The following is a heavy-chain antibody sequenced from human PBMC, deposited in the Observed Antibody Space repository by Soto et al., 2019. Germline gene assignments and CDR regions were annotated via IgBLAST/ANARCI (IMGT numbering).Heavy chain of an antibody. V-gene: IGHV1-69*12. CDR1: GGTFSSYA. J-gene: IGHJ4*02. CDR2: IIPIVGTA. D-gene: IGHD3-10*01. CDR3: AGVLLRWFGVGGLDF. Sequence: QVQLVQSGAEVKKPGSSVKVSCKASGGTFSSYAISWVRQAPGQGLEWMGGIIPIVGTANYAQKFQGRVTITADESTSRAYVELSSQGSEDTAVYYCAGVLLRWFGVGGLDFWGQGTLVTVSS.